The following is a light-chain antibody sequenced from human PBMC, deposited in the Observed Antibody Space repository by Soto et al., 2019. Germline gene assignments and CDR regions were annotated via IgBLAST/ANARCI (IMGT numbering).Light chain of an antibody. V-gene: IGKV3-20*01. CDR1: PSVTSSY. CDR2: GAS. CDR3: QQYGSSPGIT. J-gene: IGKJ5*01. Sequence: EIVLTQSPGTLSLSPGERATLSCRASPSVTSSYLAWYQQKPGQAPRLLIYGASSRATGIPDRFSGSGSGTDFTLTISRLEPEDFAVYYCQQYGSSPGITFGQGRRLEIK.